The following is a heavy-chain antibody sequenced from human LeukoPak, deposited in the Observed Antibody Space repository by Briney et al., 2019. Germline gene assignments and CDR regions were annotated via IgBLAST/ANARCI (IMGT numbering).Heavy chain of an antibody. CDR3: ARVKVAAAVYFDY. CDR2: IYHSGST. Sequence: SETLSLTCADSGGSISSSNWWSWVRQPPGKGLEWIGEIYHSGSTNYNPSLKSRVTISVDKSKNQFSLKLSSVTAADTAVYYCARVKVAAAVYFDYWGQGTLVTVSS. J-gene: IGHJ4*02. V-gene: IGHV4-4*02. D-gene: IGHD6-13*01. CDR1: GGSISSSNW.